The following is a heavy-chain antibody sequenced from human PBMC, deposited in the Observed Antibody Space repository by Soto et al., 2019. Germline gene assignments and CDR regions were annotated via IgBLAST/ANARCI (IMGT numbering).Heavy chain of an antibody. J-gene: IGHJ6*02. Sequence: ASVKVSCKASGYTFTSYCMHWVRQAPGQGLEWMGIINPSGGSTSYAQKFQGRVTMTRDTSTSTVYMELSSLRSEDTAVYYCASTPLGSGYFFYYYGMDVWGQGTKVTVSS. CDR3: ASTPLGSGYFFYYYGMDV. CDR1: GYTFTSYC. V-gene: IGHV1-46*03. D-gene: IGHD3-22*01. CDR2: INPSGGST.